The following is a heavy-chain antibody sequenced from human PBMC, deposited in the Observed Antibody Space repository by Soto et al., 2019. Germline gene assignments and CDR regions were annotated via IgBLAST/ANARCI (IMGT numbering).Heavy chain of an antibody. V-gene: IGHV4-4*07. CDR1: GASITGSFF. J-gene: IGHJ4*02. D-gene: IGHD2-8*02. CDR3: ARGMTPPGAPAWYYFDS. CDR2: FSLSGTT. Sequence: SETLSLTCTVSGASITGSFFWSWIRQPAGKGLEWIGRFSLSGTTNYNPSLRSRVTMSADVSKNQFSLRLTSVTAADTALYYCARGMTPPGAPAWYYFDSWGQGTLVTVSS.